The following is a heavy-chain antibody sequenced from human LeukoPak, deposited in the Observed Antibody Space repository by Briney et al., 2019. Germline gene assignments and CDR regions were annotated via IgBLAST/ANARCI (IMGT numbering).Heavy chain of an antibody. CDR1: GGTFSNYA. CDR3: ARGWDYDSGGRPTAYVY. J-gene: IGHJ4*02. V-gene: IGHV1-69*13. D-gene: IGHD3-22*01. CDR2: IIPIFGTA. Sequence: SVKVSCKAPGGTFSNYAINWVRQAPGPGLEWMGGIIPIFGTANYAQKFQGRVTITADESTSTVYMELNSLKSEDTAVYYCARGWDYDSGGRPTAYVYWGQGTLVTVSS.